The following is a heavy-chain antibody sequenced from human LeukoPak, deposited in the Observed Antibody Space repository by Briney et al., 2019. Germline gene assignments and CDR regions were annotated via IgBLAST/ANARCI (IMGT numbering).Heavy chain of an antibody. J-gene: IGHJ4*02. D-gene: IGHD2-21*02. CDR2: ISYDGSNK. CDR3: AKDEEYCGGDCGY. CDR1: GFTVSSSY. V-gene: IGHV3-30*18. Sequence: PGGSLRLSCAASGFTVSSSYMSWVRQAPGKGLEWVAVISYDGSNKYYADSVKGRFTISRDNSKNTLYLQMNSLRAEDTAVYYCAKDEEYCGGDCGYWGQGTLVTVSS.